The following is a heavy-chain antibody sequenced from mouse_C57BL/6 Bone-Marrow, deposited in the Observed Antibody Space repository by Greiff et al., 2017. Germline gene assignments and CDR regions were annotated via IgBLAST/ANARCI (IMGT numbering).Heavy chain of an antibody. CDR2: IWWDDDK. V-gene: IGHV8-8*01. D-gene: IGHD1-1*01. CDR1: GFSLSTFGMG. CDR3: ARIPSYYYGGENYFDY. Sequence: QVTLKVSGPGILQPSQTLSLSCSFSGFSLSTFGMGVGWIRQPSGKGLEWLAHIWWDDDKYYNPALKSRLTISKDTSKNQVFLKIANVDTADTATYYCARIPSYYYGGENYFDYWGQGTTLTVSS. J-gene: IGHJ2*01.